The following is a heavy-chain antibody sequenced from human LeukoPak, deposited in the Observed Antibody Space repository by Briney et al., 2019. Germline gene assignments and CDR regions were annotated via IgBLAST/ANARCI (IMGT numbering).Heavy chain of an antibody. J-gene: IGHJ4*02. Sequence: GASVKVSCKASGYTFTSYYMHWVRQAPGQGLEWMGIINPSGGSTSYAQKFQGRVTMTRDTSTSTVYMELSSLRSEDTAVYYCAREPRGIAVAGTLGYWGQGTLVTVSS. CDR2: INPSGGST. V-gene: IGHV1-46*01. D-gene: IGHD6-19*01. CDR3: AREPRGIAVAGTLGY. CDR1: GYTFTSYY.